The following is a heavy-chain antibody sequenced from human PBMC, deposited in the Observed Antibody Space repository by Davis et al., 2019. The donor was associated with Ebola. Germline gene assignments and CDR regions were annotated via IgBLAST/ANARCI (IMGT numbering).Heavy chain of an antibody. V-gene: IGHV3-15*07. D-gene: IGHD3-16*02. CDR1: GFTFSNAW. J-gene: IGHJ4*02. Sequence: GGSLRLSCAASGFTFSNAWMNWVRQAPGKGLEWVGRIKSKTDGGTTDYAAPVKGRFTISRDDSKNTLYLQMNSLKTEDTAVYYCTTDLVRYDYNWGSYRWVYWGQGTLVTVSS. CDR2: IKSKTDGGTT. CDR3: TTDLVRYDYNWGSYRWVY.